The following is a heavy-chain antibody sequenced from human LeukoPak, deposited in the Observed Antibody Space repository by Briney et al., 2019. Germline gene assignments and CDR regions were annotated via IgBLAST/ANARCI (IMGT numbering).Heavy chain of an antibody. CDR2: FDPEDGET. V-gene: IGHV1-24*01. D-gene: IGHD1-1*01. CDR1: GYTLTELP. J-gene: IGHJ3*02. CDR3: ATRTTGTTDAVDI. Sequence: ASVKVSCKVFGYTLTELPIHWVRQAPGKGLEWVGGFDPEDGETTYAQKFQGRVTMTEDTSTDTAYMEVSGLRSEDTAVYYCATRTTGTTDAVDIWGQGTMVTVSS.